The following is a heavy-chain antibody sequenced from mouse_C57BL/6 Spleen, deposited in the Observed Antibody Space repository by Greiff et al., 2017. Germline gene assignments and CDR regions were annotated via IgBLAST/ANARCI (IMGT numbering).Heavy chain of an antibody. CDR1: GYTFTSYW. V-gene: IGHV1-61*01. CDR2: IYPSDSET. Sequence: QVQLQQPGAELVRPGSSVKLSCKASGYTFTSYWMDWVKQRPGQGLEWIGNIYPSDSETHYNQKFKDKATLTVDKSSSTAYMQLSSLTSEDSAVYYCASQVYGSSSWFAYWGQGTLVTVSA. J-gene: IGHJ3*01. D-gene: IGHD1-1*01. CDR3: ASQVYGSSSWFAY.